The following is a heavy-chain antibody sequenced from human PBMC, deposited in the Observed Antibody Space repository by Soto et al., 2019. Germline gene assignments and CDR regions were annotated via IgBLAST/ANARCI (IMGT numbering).Heavy chain of an antibody. CDR3: VRQGIDYLHGLVDV. D-gene: IGHD4-17*01. J-gene: IGHJ6*02. V-gene: IGHV4-59*08. CDR1: SGPDRSHN. Sequence: QVQLQQSGPRLVKPSETLSLTCTVSSGPDRSHNWGWIRQPPGRGLELIGYVYYTGDTAYNPSLRGRVTIXAXTXXNDISLTLNSVTAADTAVYYCVRQGIDYLHGLVDVWGQGTTVSVSS. CDR2: VYYTGDT.